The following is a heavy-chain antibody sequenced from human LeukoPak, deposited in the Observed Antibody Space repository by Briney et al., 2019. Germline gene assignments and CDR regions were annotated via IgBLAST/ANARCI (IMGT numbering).Heavy chain of an antibody. Sequence: PGGSLRLSCAASGFTFSTYALHWVRQAPGKGLDFVSAISSSGGSTYYANSVKGRFTISRDNSKNTLYLQMGSLRAEDTAVYYCARDPYSSSSPFDYWGQGTLVTVSS. CDR1: GFTFSTYA. CDR3: ARDPYSSSSPFDY. D-gene: IGHD6-6*01. V-gene: IGHV3-64*01. J-gene: IGHJ4*02. CDR2: ISSSGGST.